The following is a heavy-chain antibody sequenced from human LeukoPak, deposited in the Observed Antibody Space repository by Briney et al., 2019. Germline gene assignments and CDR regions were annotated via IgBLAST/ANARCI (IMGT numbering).Heavy chain of an antibody. D-gene: IGHD4-23*01. CDR2: ISASRRYI. J-gene: IGHJ3*02. CDR1: GFIFSNYD. CDR3: AKRGDYGGSGPPGDDAFDI. V-gene: IGHV3-21*01. Sequence: PGGSLRLSCEASGFIFSNYDMRWVRQAPGKGLEWVSYISASRRYINSADSVKGRFTISRDNAKNSLYLQMNSLRAEDTAVYYCAKRGDYGGSGPPGDDAFDIWGQGTMVTVSS.